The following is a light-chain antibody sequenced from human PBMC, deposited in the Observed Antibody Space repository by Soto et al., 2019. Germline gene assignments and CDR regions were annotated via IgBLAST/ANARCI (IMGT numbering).Light chain of an antibody. V-gene: IGLV2-14*01. J-gene: IGLJ2*01. CDR1: SSDVGGYNY. CDR2: EVS. Sequence: QSALTQPASVSGSPGQSITISCTGTSSDVGGYNYVSWFQQHPGKAPKLMISEVSNRPSGVSNRFSGSKSGNTASLTISGLQAEDEADYYCSSYTSNSTPVVFGGGTQLTVL. CDR3: SSYTSNSTPVV.